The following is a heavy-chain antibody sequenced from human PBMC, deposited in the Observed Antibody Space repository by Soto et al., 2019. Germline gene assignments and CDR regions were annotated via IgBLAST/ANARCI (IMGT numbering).Heavy chain of an antibody. CDR1: GGSFSGYY. Sequence: PSETLSLTCAVYGGSFSGYYWSWIRQPPGKGLEWIGEINHSGSTNYNPSLKSRVTISVHTSKNQFSLKLSSVTAADTAVYYCARLYSGYESADYWGQGTLVTVSA. J-gene: IGHJ4*02. CDR2: INHSGST. D-gene: IGHD5-12*01. CDR3: ARLYSGYESADY. V-gene: IGHV4-34*01.